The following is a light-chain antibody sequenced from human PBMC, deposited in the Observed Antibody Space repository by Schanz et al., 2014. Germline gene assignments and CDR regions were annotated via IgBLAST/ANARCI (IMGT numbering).Light chain of an antibody. CDR1: SSDVGSYNR. CDR3: QSYDSSLSAWV. CDR2: EVN. V-gene: IGLV2-18*02. J-gene: IGLJ3*02. Sequence: QSALTQPPSVSGSPGQSVTISCTGTSSDVGSYNRVSWYQQPPGTAPKLMIYEVNKRPSGVPDRFSGSKSGNTASLTISGLQAEDEADYYCQSYDSSLSAWVFGGGTKLTVL.